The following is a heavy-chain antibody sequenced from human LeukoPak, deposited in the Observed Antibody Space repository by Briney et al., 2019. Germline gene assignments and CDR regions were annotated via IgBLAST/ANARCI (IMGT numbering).Heavy chain of an antibody. CDR3: ARVIVETGANYFVP. V-gene: IGHV1-18*04. J-gene: IGHJ5*02. D-gene: IGHD3-22*01. CDR1: GYTFTSYG. CDR2: ISPYNGNT. Sequence: ASVKVSCKASGYTFTSYGITWVRQAPGQELEWMGWISPYNGNTNYAQKLQGRVTMTTDTSTSTAYVELRSLRSDDTAVYYCARVIVETGANYFVPWGQGTLVTVSS.